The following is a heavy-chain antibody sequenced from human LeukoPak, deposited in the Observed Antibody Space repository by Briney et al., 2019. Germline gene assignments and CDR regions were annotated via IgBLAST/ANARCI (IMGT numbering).Heavy chain of an antibody. D-gene: IGHD3-10*01. CDR2: INYGGTT. CDR1: GGSISSSNYY. J-gene: IGHJ4*02. Sequence: PSETLSHTCTVSGGSISSSNYYWSWIRQPPGRELEWIASINYGGTTYYNPSLKSRVTISVDTSKNQFSLRLSSVTAADTAVYLCARYVVSGSGRFYDYWGQGSLVTVSS. CDR3: ARYVVSGSGRFYDY. V-gene: IGHV4-39*01.